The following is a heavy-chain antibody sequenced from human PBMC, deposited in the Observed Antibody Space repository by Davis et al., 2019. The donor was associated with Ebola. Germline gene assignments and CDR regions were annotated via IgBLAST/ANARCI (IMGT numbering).Heavy chain of an antibody. CDR2: IWYDGSNK. CDR3: ARGCGYSGCDRGCHFDY. V-gene: IGHV3-33*01. D-gene: IGHD5-12*01. Sequence: PGGSLRLSCAASGFTFSSYGMHWVRQAPGKGLEWVAVIWYDGSNKYYADSVKGRFTISRDNSKNTLYLQMNSLRAEDTAVYYCARGCGYSGCDRGCHFDYWGQGTLVTVSS. J-gene: IGHJ4*02. CDR1: GFTFSSYG.